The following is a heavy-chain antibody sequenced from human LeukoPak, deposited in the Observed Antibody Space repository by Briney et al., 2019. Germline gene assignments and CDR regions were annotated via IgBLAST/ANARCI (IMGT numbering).Heavy chain of an antibody. CDR2: IYHTGSA. D-gene: IGHD2-2*01. CDR1: NYYISSGYY. CDR3: ARANDRGGTSPLDY. Sequence: SETLSLTCDVSNYYISSGYYWSWIRQTPGKGLEWIGSIYHTGSAYYSSSLQSRVTISVDTSKNQFSLKLSSVTAADTAVYYCARANDRGGTSPLDYWGQGALVTVSS. J-gene: IGHJ4*02. V-gene: IGHV4-38-2*01.